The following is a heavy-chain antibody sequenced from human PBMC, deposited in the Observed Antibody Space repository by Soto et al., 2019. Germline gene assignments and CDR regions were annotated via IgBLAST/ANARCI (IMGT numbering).Heavy chain of an antibody. CDR3: ARRSRSGYDWLDYNWFDP. CDR2: IYPRDSDT. J-gene: IGHJ5*02. D-gene: IGHD5-12*01. Sequence: GESLKISCKGSGYNFDSNWIAWVRQVPGKGLEWMGIIYPRDSDTRYSPSFQGQVTMSADKSISFAYLQWSSLKASDAAIYYCARRSRSGYDWLDYNWFDPWGQATLVTVSS. CDR1: GYNFDSNW. V-gene: IGHV5-51*01.